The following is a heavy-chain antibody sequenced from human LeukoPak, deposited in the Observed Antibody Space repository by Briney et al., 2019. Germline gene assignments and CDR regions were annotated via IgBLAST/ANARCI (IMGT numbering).Heavy chain of an antibody. CDR3: ASTPPSGSYYD. CDR1: GGSISSSSYY. D-gene: IGHD1-26*01. J-gene: IGHJ4*02. V-gene: IGHV4-39*01. Sequence: PSETLSLTCTVSGGSISSSSYYWGWIRQPPGKGLEWIGSIYYSGSTYYNPSLKSRVTISVDTSKNQFSLKLSSVTAADTAVYYCASTPPSGSYYDWGQGTLVTVSS. CDR2: IYYSGST.